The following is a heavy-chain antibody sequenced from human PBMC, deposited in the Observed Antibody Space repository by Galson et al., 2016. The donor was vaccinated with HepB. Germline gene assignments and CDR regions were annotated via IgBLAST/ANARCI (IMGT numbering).Heavy chain of an antibody. Sequence: SVKVSCKASGYTFTSYYLHWVRQAPGQGLEWMGMIHPNGGTTSYAQKFQGRVTITRDTSTTTVHMELSSLRSDDTAVYYCARESGDRRFFWGQGTLVTVSS. CDR3: ARESGDRRFF. J-gene: IGHJ4*02. V-gene: IGHV1-46*01. CDR2: IHPNGGTT. CDR1: GYTFTSYY. D-gene: IGHD2-21*02.